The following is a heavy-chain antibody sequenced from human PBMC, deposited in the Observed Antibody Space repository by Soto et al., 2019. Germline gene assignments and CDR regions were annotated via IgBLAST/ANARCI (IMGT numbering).Heavy chain of an antibody. V-gene: IGHV2-5*02. CDR3: PHLLLCFGDERGVSVMDV. Sequence: QITLKESGPTLVKPTQTLTLTCTFSGFSLSTSGVGVGWIRQPPGKALEWLALIYWDDDKRYSPSLKSRLTTTKDTSKTQLFLTMTNMDPVNTATYYCPHLLLCFGDERGVSVMDVWGQGTPVPVSS. CDR1: GFSLSTSGVG. D-gene: IGHD3-10*01. J-gene: IGHJ6*02. CDR2: IYWDDDK.